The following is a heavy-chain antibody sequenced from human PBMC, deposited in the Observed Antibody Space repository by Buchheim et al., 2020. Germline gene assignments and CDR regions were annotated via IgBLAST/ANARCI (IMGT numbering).Heavy chain of an antibody. J-gene: IGHJ3*02. CDR1: GYTFTSYY. CDR3: ARRTNLKYYYDSSGSPASVLKDAFEI. V-gene: IGHV1-46*01. D-gene: IGHD3-22*01. CDR2: INPSSGST. Sequence: QVQLVQSGAEVKKPGASVKVSCKASGYTFTSYYMHWVRQAPGQGLEWMGIINPSSGSTSYAQKLQGRVTMTRDTSTSTASRVTSSRGSEDTAVYYCARRTNLKYYYDSSGSPASVLKDAFEIWGQGT.